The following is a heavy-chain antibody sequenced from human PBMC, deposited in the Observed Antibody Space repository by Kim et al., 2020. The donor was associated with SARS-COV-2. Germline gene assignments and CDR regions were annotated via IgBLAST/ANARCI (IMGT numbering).Heavy chain of an antibody. V-gene: IGHV3-7*01. CDR3: GSQPTVVTLFDF. D-gene: IGHD2-21*02. Sequence: SYGDSVKGRFSISRDNAKNLLFLQMNSLRVEDTAVYYCGSQPTVVTLFDFWGQGSLVTVSP. J-gene: IGHJ4*02.